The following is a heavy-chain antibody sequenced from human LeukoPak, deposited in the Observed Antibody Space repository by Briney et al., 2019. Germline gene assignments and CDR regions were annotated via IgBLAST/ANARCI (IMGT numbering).Heavy chain of an antibody. Sequence: ASVKVSCKASGYTFRNYGITWVRQAPGQGLEWTGWISAYNGDTHYAQNLQGRVTMTTDTSTSTAYMELRSLRSDDTAVYYCARDPTNTSGYYAYFDYWGQGTLVTVSS. D-gene: IGHD5-12*01. CDR1: GYTFRNYG. CDR2: ISAYNGDT. J-gene: IGHJ4*02. V-gene: IGHV1-18*01. CDR3: ARDPTNTSGYYAYFDY.